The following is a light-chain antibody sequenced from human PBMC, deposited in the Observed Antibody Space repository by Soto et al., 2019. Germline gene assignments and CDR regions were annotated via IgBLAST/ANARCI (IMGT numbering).Light chain of an antibody. CDR1: SSDVGGYNY. CDR3: SSYTTINTPSYV. J-gene: IGLJ1*01. V-gene: IGLV2-14*01. Sequence: QSVLTQPASVSGSPGQSITISCTGTSSDVGGYNYVSWYQQHPGKAPKLLIYDVSNRPSGISDRFSGSKSGNTASLTISGLQAEDEADYYCSSYTTINTPSYVFGTGTKVTVL. CDR2: DVS.